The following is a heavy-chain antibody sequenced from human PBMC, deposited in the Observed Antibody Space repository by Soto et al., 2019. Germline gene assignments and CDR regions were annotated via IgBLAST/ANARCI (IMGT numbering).Heavy chain of an antibody. Sequence: PSETLSLTCTVSGGSISSYYWSWIRQPPGKGLEWIGYIYYSGSTNYNPSLKSRVTISVDTSKNQFSLKLSSVTAADTAVYYCARGVAAENWFDPWGQGTLVTVSS. V-gene: IGHV4-59*12. CDR1: GGSISSYY. D-gene: IGHD2-15*01. CDR2: IYYSGST. CDR3: ARGVAAENWFDP. J-gene: IGHJ5*02.